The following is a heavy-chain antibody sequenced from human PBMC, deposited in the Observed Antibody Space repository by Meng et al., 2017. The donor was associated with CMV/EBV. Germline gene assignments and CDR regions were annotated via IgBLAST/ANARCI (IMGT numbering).Heavy chain of an antibody. CDR3: ARDRAIAARHFDY. D-gene: IGHD6-6*01. J-gene: IGHJ4*02. Sequence: GESLKISCAASGFTFSSYAMSWVRQAPGKGLEWVAVISYDGSNKYYADSVKGRFTISRDNSKNTPYLQMNSLRAEDTAVYYCARDRAIAARHFDYWGQGTLVTVSS. V-gene: IGHV3-30*04. CDR2: ISYDGSNK. CDR1: GFTFSSYA.